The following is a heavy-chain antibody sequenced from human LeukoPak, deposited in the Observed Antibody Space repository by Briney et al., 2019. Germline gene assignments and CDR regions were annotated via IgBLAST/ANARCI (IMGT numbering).Heavy chain of an antibody. D-gene: IGHD3-22*01. Sequence: GGSLRLSCAASGFTFSSYSMNWVRQAPGKGLEWVSSISSSSSYIYYADSVKGRFTISRDNAKNPLYLQMNSLRAEDTAVYYCAREGYYYDSSGYYPIDYWGQGTLVTVSS. CDR2: ISSSSSYI. CDR1: GFTFSSYS. V-gene: IGHV3-21*01. J-gene: IGHJ4*02. CDR3: AREGYYYDSSGYYPIDY.